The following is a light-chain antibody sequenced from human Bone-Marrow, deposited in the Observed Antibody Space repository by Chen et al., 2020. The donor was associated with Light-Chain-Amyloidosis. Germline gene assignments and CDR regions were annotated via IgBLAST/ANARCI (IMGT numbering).Light chain of an antibody. CDR2: EAF. J-gene: IGKJ1*01. Sequence: DVVMTQTPLSLSVTPGQPASISCKSSQSLLYSNGVTYLCWFLQKPGQPPQLLIYEAFNRFSGVPHRFSGSGSGTDFTLKISRVEAEDVGTYYCMQSIHLRTFGQGIKVEIK. CDR3: MQSIHLRT. CDR1: QSLLYSNGVTY. V-gene: IGKV2D-29*01.